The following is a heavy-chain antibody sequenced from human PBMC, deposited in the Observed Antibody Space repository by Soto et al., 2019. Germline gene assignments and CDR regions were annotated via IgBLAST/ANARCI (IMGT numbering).Heavy chain of an antibody. CDR3: ARDTPSSGAVAGDEFDY. J-gene: IGHJ4*02. D-gene: IGHD6-19*01. CDR2: ISAYNGNT. CDR1: GYTFTSYG. V-gene: IGHV1-18*01. Sequence: ASVKVSCKASGYTFTSYGISWVRQAPGQGLEWMGWISAYNGNTNYAQKLQGRVTMTTDTSTSTAYMELRSLRSDDTAVYYCARDTPSSGAVAGDEFDYWGQGTLVTVPQ.